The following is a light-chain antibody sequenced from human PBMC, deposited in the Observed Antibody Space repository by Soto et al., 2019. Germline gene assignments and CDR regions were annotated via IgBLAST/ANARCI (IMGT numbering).Light chain of an antibody. CDR3: LQGIRWSYP. CDR2: KAS. CDR1: QSLVHSDANTH. J-gene: IGKJ2*01. Sequence: DVVMTQSPLSLPVTLGQPASISSRSTQSLVHSDANTHWNWFQQRPGQSPRRLICKASNRESGVTDRVSGSASGNDFTLKISRVEAEDFGVYYCLQGIRWSYPFRQGTKLEIK. V-gene: IGKV2-30*02.